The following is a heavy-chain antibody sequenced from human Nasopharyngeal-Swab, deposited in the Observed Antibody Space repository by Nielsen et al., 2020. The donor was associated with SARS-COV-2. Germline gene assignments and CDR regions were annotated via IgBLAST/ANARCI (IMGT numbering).Heavy chain of an antibody. CDR3: ARIAVAVPPV. V-gene: IGHV6-1*01. J-gene: IGHJ4*02. CDR1: GDRVSSKYAA. D-gene: IGHD6-19*01. CDR2: TYYRSMWTN. Sequence: QTPSLTLSISGDRVSSKYAALNWIRQSPSRGLECLGRTYYRSMWTNDYALSVEGRITISPDPSQNHFSLQLNSLTPEDTAVYYCARIAVAVPPVWGQGPLVTVSS.